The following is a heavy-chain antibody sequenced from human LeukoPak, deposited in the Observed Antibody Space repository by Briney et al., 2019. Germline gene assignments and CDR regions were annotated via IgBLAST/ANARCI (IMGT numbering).Heavy chain of an antibody. CDR2: INPSGGST. D-gene: IGHD6-19*01. CDR1: GYTFTSYY. Sequence: ASVKVSCKASGYTFTSYYMHWVRQAPGQGLEWMGIINPSGGSTNYAQKLQGRVTMTTDTSTSTAYMELRSLRSDDTAVYYCARDVTVAGTFGYWGQGTLVTVSS. J-gene: IGHJ4*02. V-gene: IGHV1-46*01. CDR3: ARDVTVAGTFGY.